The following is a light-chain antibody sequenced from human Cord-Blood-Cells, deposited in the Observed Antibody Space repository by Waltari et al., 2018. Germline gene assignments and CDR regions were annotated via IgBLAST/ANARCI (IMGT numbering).Light chain of an antibody. Sequence: DIQVTTSPPTLSASVGDRVTTTCRASQSISSWLAWYQQKPGKAPKLLIYDASSLESGVPSRFSGSGSGTEFTLTISSLQPDDFATYYCQQYNSYSVTFGGGTKVEIK. CDR2: DAS. V-gene: IGKV1-5*01. CDR3: QQYNSYSVT. CDR1: QSISSW. J-gene: IGKJ4*01.